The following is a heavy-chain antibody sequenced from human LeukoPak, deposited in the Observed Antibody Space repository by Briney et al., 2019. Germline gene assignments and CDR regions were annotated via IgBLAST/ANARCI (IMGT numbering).Heavy chain of an antibody. V-gene: IGHV3-9*01. CDR1: GFTFDDFA. D-gene: IGHD6-19*01. CDR2: LNWNSAAT. CDR3: AKDSHVAVTGTFDS. Sequence: QAGMSLRLSCAASGFTFDDFAMHWVRQAPGKSLEWVSGLNWNSAATGYADSVKGRFTISRDNAKNSLYLQMNSLGPEDTAFYYCAKDSHVAVTGTFDSWGQGTLVTVSS. J-gene: IGHJ4*02.